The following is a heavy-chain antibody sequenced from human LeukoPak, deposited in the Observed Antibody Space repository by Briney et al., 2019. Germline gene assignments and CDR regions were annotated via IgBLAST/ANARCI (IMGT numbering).Heavy chain of an antibody. CDR3: ARDYGFFDY. V-gene: IGHV3-66*01. J-gene: IGHJ4*02. CDR2: IYSGGST. CDR1: GFTVSSNY. D-gene: IGHD3-10*01. Sequence: GGSLRLSGAASGFTVSSNYMSWVRQAPGKGLEWVSVIYSGGSTYYADSVKGRFTISRDNFKNTLYLQMNSLRAEDTAVYYCARDYGFFDYWGQGTLVTVSS.